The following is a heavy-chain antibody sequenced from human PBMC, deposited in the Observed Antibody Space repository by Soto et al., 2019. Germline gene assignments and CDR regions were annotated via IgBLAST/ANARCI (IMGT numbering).Heavy chain of an antibody. CDR2: IYYSGST. Sequence: QVRLQESGPGLVKPSQTLSLTCTVSGGSISSGGYYWSWIRQHPGKGLEWIGYIYYSGSTYYNPSLKSRVTISVDTSKNQFSLKLSSVTAADTAVYYCAREFDGRTSWFDPWGQGTLVTVSS. CDR3: AREFDGRTSWFDP. J-gene: IGHJ5*02. D-gene: IGHD2-15*01. V-gene: IGHV4-31*03. CDR1: GGSISSGGYY.